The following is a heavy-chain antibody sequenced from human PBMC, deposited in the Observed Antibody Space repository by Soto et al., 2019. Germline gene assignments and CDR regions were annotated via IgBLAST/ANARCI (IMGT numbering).Heavy chain of an antibody. V-gene: IGHV1-46*02. CDR3: EREYSPGLFEF. J-gene: IGHJ4*02. D-gene: IGHD5-12*01. CDR2: IFPGGGNT. CDR1: GFDCNNYF. Sequence: SXKVTCNAQGFDCNNYFVHLVLQAPGQGLEWMGYIFPGGGNTGYTQSFQGRLTVTMDTSTSTVYMDLSSVRLEDTAVHYCEREYSPGLFEFWGQGTLGTVSS.